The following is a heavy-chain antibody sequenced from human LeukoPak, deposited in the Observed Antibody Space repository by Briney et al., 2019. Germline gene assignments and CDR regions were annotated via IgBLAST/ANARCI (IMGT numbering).Heavy chain of an antibody. J-gene: IGHJ3*02. CDR2: IYISGST. CDR1: GGSISSYY. D-gene: IGHD2-15*01. V-gene: IGHV4-4*07. CDR3: ARSVAKKDTLGPGSAFDI. Sequence: PSETLSLTCTVSGGSISSYYWSWIRQPAGKGLEWIGRIYISGSTNYNPSLKSRVTMSVVTSKNQFSLKLSSVTAADTAVYYCARSVAKKDTLGPGSAFDIWGQGIMVTVSS.